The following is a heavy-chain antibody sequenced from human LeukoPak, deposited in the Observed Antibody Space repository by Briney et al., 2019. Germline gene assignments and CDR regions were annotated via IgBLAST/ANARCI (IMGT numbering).Heavy chain of an antibody. CDR3: ARDLSGGDAFDI. J-gene: IGHJ3*02. D-gene: IGHD3-10*01. CDR1: GFTFSDYW. CDR2: ISSSSSYI. V-gene: IGHV3-21*01. Sequence: PGGSLRLSCAASGFTFSDYWVDWVRQAPGKGLEWVSSISSSSSYIYYADSVKGRFTISRDNAKNSLYLQMNSLRAEDTAVYYCARDLSGGDAFDIWGQGTMVTVSS.